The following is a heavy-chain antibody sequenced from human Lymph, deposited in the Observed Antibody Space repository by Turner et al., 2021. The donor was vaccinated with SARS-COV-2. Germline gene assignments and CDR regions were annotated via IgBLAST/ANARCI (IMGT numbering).Heavy chain of an antibody. CDR2: IYSGGST. D-gene: IGHD3-10*01. CDR3: ARDLVVYGMDV. Sequence: EVQLGETGGGLIQPEGSLRLSCAASGLTVSSNYMTWVRQAPGKGLEWVSVIYSGGSTFYADSVKGRFTISRDNSKNTLYLQMNSLRAEDTAVYYCARDLVVYGMDVWGQGTTVTVSS. CDR1: GLTVSSNY. V-gene: IGHV3-53*02. J-gene: IGHJ6*02.